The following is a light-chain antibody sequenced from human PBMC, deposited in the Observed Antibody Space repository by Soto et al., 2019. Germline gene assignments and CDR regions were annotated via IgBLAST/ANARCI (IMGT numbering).Light chain of an antibody. CDR2: EVS. CDR3: SSYTTTNTYV. J-gene: IGLJ1*01. Sequence: QSVLTQPASVSGSPGQSITISCTGTSSDVGAYNTVSWYQQHPGKAPKLMIYEVSNRPSGVSDRFSGSKSGNTASLTISGLQAEDEADYYCSSYTTTNTYVFGTGTKVTVL. CDR1: SSDVGAYNT. V-gene: IGLV2-14*01.